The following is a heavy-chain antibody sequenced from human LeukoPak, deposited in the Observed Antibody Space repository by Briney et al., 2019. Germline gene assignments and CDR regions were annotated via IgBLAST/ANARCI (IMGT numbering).Heavy chain of an antibody. Sequence: GGSLRLPCAASGFTVSNKYMSWVRQAPGRGLEWVSVIYSGGSTYYADSVKGRFSISRDKSKNTLYLQMNSLRAEDTALYYCAREMYCSGGSCYGGAFDIWGQGTMVTVSS. J-gene: IGHJ3*02. V-gene: IGHV3-66*01. D-gene: IGHD2-15*01. CDR1: GFTVSNKY. CDR3: AREMYCSGGSCYGGAFDI. CDR2: IYSGGST.